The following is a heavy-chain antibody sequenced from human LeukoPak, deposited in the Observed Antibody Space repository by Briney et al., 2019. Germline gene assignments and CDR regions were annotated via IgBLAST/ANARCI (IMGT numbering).Heavy chain of an antibody. CDR2: IYTSGST. D-gene: IGHD3-10*01. CDR3: ARHPGRFGELSGY. CDR1: GGSISSGGYY. V-gene: IGHV4-61*02. Sequence: SETLSLTCTVSGGSISSGGYYWSWIRQPAGKGLEWIGRIYTSGSTNYNPSLKSRVTISVDTSKNQFSLKLSSVTAADTAVYYCARHPGRFGELSGYWGQGTLVTVSS. J-gene: IGHJ4*02.